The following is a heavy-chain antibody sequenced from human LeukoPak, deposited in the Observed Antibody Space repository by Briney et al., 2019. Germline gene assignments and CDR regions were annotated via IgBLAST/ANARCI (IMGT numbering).Heavy chain of an antibody. CDR3: ARGASIAVAGEGAFDI. D-gene: IGHD6-19*01. V-gene: IGHV4-59*01. CDR1: GGSISSYY. CDR2: IYYSGST. J-gene: IGHJ3*02. Sequence: SETLSLACTVSGGSISSYYWSWIRQPPGKGLEWIGYIYYSGSTNYNPSLKSRVTISVDTSKNQFSLKLSSVTAADTAVYYCARGASIAVAGEGAFDIWGQGTMVTVSS.